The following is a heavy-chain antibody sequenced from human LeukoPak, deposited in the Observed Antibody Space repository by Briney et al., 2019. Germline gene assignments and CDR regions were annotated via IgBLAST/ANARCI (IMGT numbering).Heavy chain of an antibody. CDR3: ARLTYYDFWGASPA. CDR2: IIPIFGTA. Sequence: SVRVSCKASGGTFSSYAISWVRQAPGQGLGWMGGIIPIFGTANYAQKFQGRVTITADESTSTAYMELRSLRSEDTAVYYCARLTYYDFWGASPAWGQGTLVTVSS. CDR1: GGTFSSYA. J-gene: IGHJ5*02. V-gene: IGHV1-69*01. D-gene: IGHD3-3*01.